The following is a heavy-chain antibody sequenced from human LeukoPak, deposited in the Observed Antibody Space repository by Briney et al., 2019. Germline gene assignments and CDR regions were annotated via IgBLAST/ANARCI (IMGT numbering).Heavy chain of an antibody. CDR3: AKGRSRTVVTPLPY. V-gene: IGHV3-30*04. Sequence: AGGSLRLSCTASGFTFSSYAMHWVRQAPGKGLEWVAILSFDGNSKYYADSAKGRFTISGDNSKNTLYLQMNSLRAEDTAVYYCAKGRSRTVVTPLPYWGQGTLVTVSS. D-gene: IGHD4-23*01. J-gene: IGHJ4*02. CDR2: LSFDGNSK. CDR1: GFTFSSYA.